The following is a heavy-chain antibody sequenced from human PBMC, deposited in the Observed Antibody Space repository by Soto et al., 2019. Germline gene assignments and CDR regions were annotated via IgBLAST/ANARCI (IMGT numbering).Heavy chain of an antibody. CDR3: ATGVGGYIYGYSRH. V-gene: IGHV3-30-3*01. CDR2: ISYDGSNK. Sequence: GGSLRLSCAASGFTFSSYAMHWVRQAPGKGLEWVAVISYDGSNKYYADSVKGRFTISRDNSKNTLYLQMNSLRAEDTAVYYCATGVGGYIYGYSRHWGPGTLVTVSS. D-gene: IGHD2-15*01. J-gene: IGHJ4*02. CDR1: GFTFSSYA.